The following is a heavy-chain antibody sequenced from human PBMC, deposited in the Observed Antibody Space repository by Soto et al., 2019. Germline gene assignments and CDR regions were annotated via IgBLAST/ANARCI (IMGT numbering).Heavy chain of an antibody. D-gene: IGHD6-19*01. CDR3: ARGIGWPGFFDP. Sequence: QVQVVQSGAEVKKPGASVKVSCKASGYTFTSYAMHWVRQAPGQRLEWMGWFNAGNGNTKYSQKFQGRVTITRDTSASTAYMELSSLRSEDTAVYYCARGIGWPGFFDPWGQGTLVTVSS. V-gene: IGHV1-3*01. CDR2: FNAGNGNT. J-gene: IGHJ5*02. CDR1: GYTFTSYA.